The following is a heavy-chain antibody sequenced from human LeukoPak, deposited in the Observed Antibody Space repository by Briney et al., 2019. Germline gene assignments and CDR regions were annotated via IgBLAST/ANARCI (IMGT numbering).Heavy chain of an antibody. D-gene: IGHD3-22*01. CDR3: ARNWFYNDSRGNHPLYYFDY. V-gene: IGHV4-39*01. Sequence: SETLSLTCTVSGDSVSSPSYYWGWIRQPPGEGLEWIGSIYYSGKTYYKPSLKSRVTISVDTSKNQLSLKLSSVTAADTAVYYCARNWFYNDSRGNHPLYYFDYWGQGTLVTVSS. CDR1: GDSVSSPSYY. J-gene: IGHJ4*02. CDR2: IYYSGKT.